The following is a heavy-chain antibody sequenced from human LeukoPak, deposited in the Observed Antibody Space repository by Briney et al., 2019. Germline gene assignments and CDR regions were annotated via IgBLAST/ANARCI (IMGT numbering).Heavy chain of an antibody. Sequence: PGGSLRLSCAVSGLAVSSDYMSWVRQAPGTGLVWVSRINGDGSTTTYADSVKGRFTISRDNAKSTLYLQVNSLRVEDAAVYYCARVVLSGAYQIDLWGQGTLVTVSS. CDR3: ARVVLSGAYQIDL. CDR2: INGDGSTT. CDR1: GLAVSSDY. J-gene: IGHJ5*02. V-gene: IGHV3-74*01. D-gene: IGHD2/OR15-2a*01.